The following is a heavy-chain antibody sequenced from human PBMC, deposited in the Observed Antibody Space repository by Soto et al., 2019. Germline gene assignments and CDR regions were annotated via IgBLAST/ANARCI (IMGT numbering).Heavy chain of an antibody. Sequence: GGSLRLSCAASGFTFSTYAMSWVRQAPGKGLEWVSAISTSVGSTYYTDSVKGRFTISRDKSTNTAYLEWRSLKASDSAIYYCACPRQDYGDRAYDYWGQGTLVTVSS. CDR3: ACPRQDYGDRAYDY. D-gene: IGHD2-21*02. J-gene: IGHJ4*02. V-gene: IGHV3-23*01. CDR1: GFTFSTYA. CDR2: ISTSVGST.